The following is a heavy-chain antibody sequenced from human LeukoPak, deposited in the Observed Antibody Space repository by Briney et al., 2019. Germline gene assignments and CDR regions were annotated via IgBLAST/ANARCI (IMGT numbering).Heavy chain of an antibody. Sequence: PSETLSLTCTVSTGSISSYYWSWIRQPPGKGLEWIGYIHYSGSTNYNPSLKSRVIISVDTSKNQSSLKLSPVIAADTAVYYCARVGVDYTGNVIKYYFDSWGQGTLVTVSS. CDR2: IHYSGST. V-gene: IGHV4-59*01. D-gene: IGHD4-23*01. CDR1: TGSISSYY. J-gene: IGHJ4*02. CDR3: ARVGVDYTGNVIKYYFDS.